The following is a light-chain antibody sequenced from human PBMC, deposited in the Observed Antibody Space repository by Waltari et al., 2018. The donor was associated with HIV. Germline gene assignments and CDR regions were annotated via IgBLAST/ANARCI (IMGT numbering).Light chain of an antibody. J-gene: IGKJ3*01. Sequence: EIVLTQSPATLSLSPGERATLSCRASQDISSHLAWFQQKPGQAPRLLIYETSNRATGIPSRFSGSGSGTDFTLTISSLEPEDFAVYHCQQRSAWPLTFGPGTKVDIK. CDR3: QQRSAWPLT. CDR2: ETS. CDR1: QDISSH. V-gene: IGKV3-11*01.